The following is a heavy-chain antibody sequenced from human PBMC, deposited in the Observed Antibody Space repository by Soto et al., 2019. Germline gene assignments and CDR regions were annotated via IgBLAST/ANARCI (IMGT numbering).Heavy chain of an antibody. D-gene: IGHD6-13*01. V-gene: IGHV1-8*01. CDR3: ARGSSWYSY. CDR2: MNPNSGNT. CDR1: TFTSYD. Sequence: TFTSYDINWVRQATGQGLEWMGWMNPNSGNTGYAQKFQGRVIMTRNTSISTAYMELSSLRSEDTAVYYCARGSSWYSYWGQETLVTVSS. J-gene: IGHJ4*02.